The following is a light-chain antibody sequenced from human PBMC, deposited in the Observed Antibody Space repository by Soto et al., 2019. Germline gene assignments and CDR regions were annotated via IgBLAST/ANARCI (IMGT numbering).Light chain of an antibody. CDR2: GAS. CDR3: QQYNNWPLT. V-gene: IGKV3-15*01. CDR1: QSVSNN. J-gene: IGKJ5*01. Sequence: EIVLTQSPGTLSLSPGERATPSCRASQSVSNNYLAWYQQKPGQAPRLLIYGASSRATGIPVRFSGSGSGTEFTLTISSLQSEDFAVYYCQQYNNWPLTFGQGTRLEIK.